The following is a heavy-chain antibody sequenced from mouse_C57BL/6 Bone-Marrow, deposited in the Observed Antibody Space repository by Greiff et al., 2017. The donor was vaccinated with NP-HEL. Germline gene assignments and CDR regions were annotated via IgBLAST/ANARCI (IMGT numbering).Heavy chain of an antibody. Sequence: EVKLEESGPGMVKPSQSLSLTCTATGYTITSGYVWHLIRHFPENKLGCVGYISYSGSTNYNQTLKSRIAITHDTSKNHFFLKLKSMTTEDTAAYYCSRDGNDPFDYWGQGTTLTVSS. CDR1: GYTITSGYV. CDR2: ISYSGST. J-gene: IGHJ2*01. D-gene: IGHD2-2*01. V-gene: IGHV3-1*01. CDR3: SRDGNDPFDY.